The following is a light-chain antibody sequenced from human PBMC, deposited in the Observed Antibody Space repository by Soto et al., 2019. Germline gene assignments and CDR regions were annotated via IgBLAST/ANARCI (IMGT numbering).Light chain of an antibody. V-gene: IGLV2-14*03. Sequence: QPVLTQPASVSGSPGQSITISCTGTSSDVGAYNSVSWYQQHTGKAPKLMIYDVSNRPSGVSNRFSGSKSVNTASLTISGLQAEDEADYYCSSYTTSSTVVFGGGTQLTVL. CDR1: SSDVGAYNS. J-gene: IGLJ2*01. CDR2: DVS. CDR3: SSYTTSSTVV.